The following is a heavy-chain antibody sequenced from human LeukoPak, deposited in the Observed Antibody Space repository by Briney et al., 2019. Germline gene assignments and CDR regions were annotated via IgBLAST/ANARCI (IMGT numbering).Heavy chain of an antibody. Sequence: PGGSLRLSCAASGFTFSKHAMLWVRRAPGKGLEWVALISHDGGDRFYADSVKGRFTISRDNSKNTVSLQLNTLGTDDTAIYYCAGAAAAFDYWGQGTLVTVSS. D-gene: IGHD6-13*01. J-gene: IGHJ4*02. CDR2: ISHDGGDR. CDR3: AGAAAAFDY. CDR1: GFTFSKHA. V-gene: IGHV3-30*04.